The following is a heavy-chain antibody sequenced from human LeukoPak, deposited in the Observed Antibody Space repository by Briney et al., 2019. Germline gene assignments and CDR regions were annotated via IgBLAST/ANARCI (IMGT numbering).Heavy chain of an antibody. CDR3: ARGRIAVAGTETREYFQH. CDR1: GFTFSSYS. J-gene: IGHJ1*01. V-gene: IGHV3-21*01. D-gene: IGHD6-19*01. Sequence: GESLRLSCAASGFTFSSYSMNWVRQAPGKGLEWVSSISSSSSYIYYADSVKGRFTISRDNAKNSLYLQMNSLRAEDTAVYYCARGRIAVAGTETREYFQHWGQGTLVTVSS. CDR2: ISSSSSYI.